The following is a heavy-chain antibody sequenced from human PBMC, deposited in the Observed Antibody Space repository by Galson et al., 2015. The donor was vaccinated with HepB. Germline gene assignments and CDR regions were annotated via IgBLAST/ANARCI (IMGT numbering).Heavy chain of an antibody. V-gene: IGHV3-48*04. D-gene: IGHD3-16*01. Sequence: SLRLSCAASGFTFSSYSMNWVRQAPGKGLEWVSYISSSSSTIYYADSVKGRFTISRDNSKNFLYLQMSSLRVEDTAVYYCVREGGYDYFWGTYSGAYFESWGQGARVTVS. CDR2: ISSSSSTI. CDR1: GFTFSSYS. J-gene: IGHJ4*02. CDR3: VREGGYDYFWGTYSGAYFES.